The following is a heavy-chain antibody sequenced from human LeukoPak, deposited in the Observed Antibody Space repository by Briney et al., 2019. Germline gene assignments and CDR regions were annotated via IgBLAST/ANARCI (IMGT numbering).Heavy chain of an antibody. CDR3: ARDLGYCSGGSCYRNWFDP. Sequence: ASVKVSCKASGYTFTSYGVSWVRQAPGQGLEWMGWVSAKNGNTNYAQKLRGRVTTTTDTSTSTVYMELRSLRSDDTAVYYCARDLGYCSGGSCYRNWFDPWGQGTLVTVSS. D-gene: IGHD2-15*01. J-gene: IGHJ5*02. CDR1: GYTFTSYG. V-gene: IGHV1-18*01. CDR2: VSAKNGNT.